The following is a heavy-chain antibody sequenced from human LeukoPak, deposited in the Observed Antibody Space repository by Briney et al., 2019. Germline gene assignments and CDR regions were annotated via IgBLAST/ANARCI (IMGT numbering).Heavy chain of an antibody. CDR1: GGSISSGGYY. J-gene: IGHJ4*02. CDR3: ARGESSGWYYFNY. V-gene: IGHV4-30-2*01. D-gene: IGHD6-13*01. CDR2: IYHSGST. Sequence: SETLSLTCTVSGGSISSGGYYWSWIRQPPGKGLEWIGYIYHSGSTYYNPSLKSRVTISVDRSKNQFSLKLSSVTAADTAVYYCARGESSGWYYFNYWGQGTLVTVSS.